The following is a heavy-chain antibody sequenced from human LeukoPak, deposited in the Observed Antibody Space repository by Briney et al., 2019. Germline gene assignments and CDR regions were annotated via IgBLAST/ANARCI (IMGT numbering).Heavy chain of an antibody. CDR1: GFTFSTYA. D-gene: IGHD2-21*01. V-gene: IGHV3-48*01. J-gene: IGHJ6*03. CDR2: ISSSSSSI. CDR3: ARALGYYGAPFMDV. Sequence: GGSLRLSCAASGFTFSTYAMSWVRQAPGKGLEWVSYISSSSSSIYYADSVKGRFTISRDNAKNSLYLRMNSLRAEDTAVYYCARALGYYGAPFMDVWGKGTTVTVSS.